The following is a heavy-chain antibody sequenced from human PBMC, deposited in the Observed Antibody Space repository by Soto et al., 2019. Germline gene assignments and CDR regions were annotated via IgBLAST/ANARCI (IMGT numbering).Heavy chain of an antibody. CDR1: GFTFSSYS. CDR2: ISSSSSYI. CDR3: AREGKFYYDSSGYFPLDY. Sequence: PGGSLRLSCAASGFTFSSYSMNWVRQAPGKGLEWVSSISSSSSYIYYADSVKGRFTISRDNAKNSLYLQMNSLRAEDTAVYYCAREGKFYYDSSGYFPLDYWGQGTLVTVSS. J-gene: IGHJ4*02. V-gene: IGHV3-21*01. D-gene: IGHD3-22*01.